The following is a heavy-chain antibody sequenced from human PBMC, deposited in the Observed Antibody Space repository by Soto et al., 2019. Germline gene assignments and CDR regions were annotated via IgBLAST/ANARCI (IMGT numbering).Heavy chain of an antibody. CDR1: GFTFSKYA. V-gene: IGHV3-23*01. J-gene: IGHJ6*02. CDR2: ISGSGGNT. Sequence: EVQLLESGGGLVQPGGSLRLSCAASGFTFSKYAMSWVRQPPGKGLEWVLAISGSGGNTYYADSVRGRFTISRDNSKNTLFLQMSSLRAEDTAIYYCAKDLVYTYVYNYFYGMDVWGQGTAVTVSS. CDR3: AKDLVYTYVYNYFYGMDV. D-gene: IGHD5-18*01.